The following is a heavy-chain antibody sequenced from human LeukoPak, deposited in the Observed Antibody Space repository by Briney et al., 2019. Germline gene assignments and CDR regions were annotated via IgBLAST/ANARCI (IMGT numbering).Heavy chain of an antibody. D-gene: IGHD6-19*01. CDR3: ARDSSGWGLAV. J-gene: IGHJ6*02. Sequence: GGSLRLSCAAAGFSFNAYDMHWVRQATGRGLEWVSYIGRAGDTYYAGSVKGRFTISRDDAKNSLYLQLNSLGVGDTAVYYCARDSSGWGLAVWGQGATVTVSS. V-gene: IGHV3-13*04. CDR1: GFSFNAYD. CDR2: IGRAGDT.